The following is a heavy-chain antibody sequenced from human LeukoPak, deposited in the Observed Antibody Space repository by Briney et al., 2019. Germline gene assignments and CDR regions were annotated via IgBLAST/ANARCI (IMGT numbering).Heavy chain of an antibody. CDR2: ISGSGDST. V-gene: IGHV3-23*01. CDR1: GFTFSSYI. D-gene: IGHD5-18*01. Sequence: GGSLRLSCAASGFTFSSYIMNWVRQAPGKGLEWVSGISGSGDSTYYADSVKGRITISRDNSKNTLSLQMNSLRAEDTAVYYCAKGTVMVKGYFDYWGQGTLVTVSS. J-gene: IGHJ4*02. CDR3: AKGTVMVKGYFDY.